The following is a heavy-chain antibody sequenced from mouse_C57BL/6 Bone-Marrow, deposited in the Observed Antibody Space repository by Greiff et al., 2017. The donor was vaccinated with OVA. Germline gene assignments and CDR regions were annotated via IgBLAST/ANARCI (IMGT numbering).Heavy chain of an antibody. J-gene: IGHJ2*01. Sequence: EVQVVESGGDLVKPGGSLKLSCAASGFTFSSYGMSWVRQTPDKRLEWVATISSGGSYTYYPDSVKGRFTISRDNAKNTLYLQMSSLKSEDTAMYYCASRDYGSSYFDYWGKGTTLTVSS. CDR2: ISSGGSYT. D-gene: IGHD1-1*01. CDR1: GFTFSSYG. V-gene: IGHV5-6*01. CDR3: ASRDYGSSYFDY.